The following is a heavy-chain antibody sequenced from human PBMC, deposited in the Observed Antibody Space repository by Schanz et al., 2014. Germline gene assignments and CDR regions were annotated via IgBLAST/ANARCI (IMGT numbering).Heavy chain of an antibody. D-gene: IGHD3-9*01. J-gene: IGHJ4*02. CDR1: GFTFSSYG. Sequence: VQLVESGGGVVQPGRSLRLSCAASGFTFSSYGMHWVRQAPGKGLEWVSALSGSGGSTYYADSVKGRFTISRDNSKNTLYLQMNSLRAEDTAVYYCAKQIHYDILTVTRNWGQGTQVTVSS. V-gene: IGHV3-23*04. CDR3: AKQIHYDILTVTRN. CDR2: LSGSGGST.